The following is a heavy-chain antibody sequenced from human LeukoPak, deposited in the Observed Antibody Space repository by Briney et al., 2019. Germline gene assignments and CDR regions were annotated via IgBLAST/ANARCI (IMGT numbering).Heavy chain of an antibody. CDR2: INQSGST. CDR3: ARGLYYNSSGRYGMDV. D-gene: IGHD3-10*01. CDR1: GGSFSGYY. Sequence: PSETLSLTCAVYGGSFSGYYWSWIRQPPGKGLERIGEINQSGSTTYNPSLKSRVTISIDTSKNQFSLKLSSVTAADTAVYYCARGLYYNSSGRYGMDVWGQGATVTVSS. V-gene: IGHV4-34*01. J-gene: IGHJ6*01.